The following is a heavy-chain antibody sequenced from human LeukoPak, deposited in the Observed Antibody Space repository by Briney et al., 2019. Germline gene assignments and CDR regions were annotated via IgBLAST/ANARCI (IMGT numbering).Heavy chain of an antibody. Sequence: PSETLSLTCTVSGGSISSYYGSWIRQPPGKGLEWIGYIYYSGSTNYNPSLKSRVTISVDTSKNQFSLKLSSVTAADTAVYYCAVSSGWPPGAFDIWGQGTMVTVSS. D-gene: IGHD6-19*01. CDR1: GGSISSYY. CDR2: IYYSGST. V-gene: IGHV4-59*13. J-gene: IGHJ3*02. CDR3: AVSSGWPPGAFDI.